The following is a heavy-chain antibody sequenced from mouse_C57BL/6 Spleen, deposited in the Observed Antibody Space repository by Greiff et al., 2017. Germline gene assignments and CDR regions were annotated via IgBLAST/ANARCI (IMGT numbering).Heavy chain of an antibody. J-gene: IGHJ3*01. V-gene: IGHV1-54*01. CDR2: IKPGSGGT. D-gene: IGHD1-1*01. CDR3: ARGNYGIRAWFAY. Sequence: VQLQQSGAELVRPGTSVKVSCKASGYAFTNYLIEWVKQRPGQGLEWIGVIKPGSGGTNYNEKFKGKATLTADKYSSTAYMQPSSLTSEDSAVYFCARGNYGIRAWFAYWGQGTLVTVSA. CDR1: GYAFTNYL.